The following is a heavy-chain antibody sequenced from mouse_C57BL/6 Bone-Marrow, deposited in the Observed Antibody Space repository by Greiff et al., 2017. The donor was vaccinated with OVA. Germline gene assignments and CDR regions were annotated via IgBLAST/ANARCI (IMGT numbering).Heavy chain of an antibody. V-gene: IGHV1-50*01. D-gene: IGHD1-1*01. CDR1: GYTFTSYW. Sequence: QVQLQQPGAELVKPGASVKLSCKASGYTFTSYWMQWVKQRPGQGLEWIGEIDPSDSYTNYNQKFKGKATLTVDTSSSTAYMQLSSLTSEDSAVYYCARLDTTVVANWYFDVWGTGTTGTVSS. CDR3: ARLDTTVVANWYFDV. J-gene: IGHJ1*03. CDR2: IDPSDSYT.